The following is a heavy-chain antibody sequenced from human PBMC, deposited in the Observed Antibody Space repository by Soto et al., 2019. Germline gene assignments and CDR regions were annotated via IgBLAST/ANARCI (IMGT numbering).Heavy chain of an antibody. D-gene: IGHD4-17*01. CDR3: ASLLGVTTFLPMDV. V-gene: IGHV3-21*01. J-gene: IGHJ6*02. Sequence: GGSLRLSCAASGFTFSHYSMNWVRQAPGKGLEWVAFVSSTSSYIYYADSVKGRFTISRDNSKNTLYLQMNSLRAEDTAVYYCASLLGVTTFLPMDVWGQGTTVTVSS. CDR2: VSSTSSYI. CDR1: GFTFSHYS.